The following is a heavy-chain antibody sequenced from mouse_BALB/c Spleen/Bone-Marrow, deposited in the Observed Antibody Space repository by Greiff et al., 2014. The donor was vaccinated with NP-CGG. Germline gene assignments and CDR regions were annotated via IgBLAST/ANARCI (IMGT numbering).Heavy chain of an antibody. CDR1: GYTFTSYW. J-gene: IGHJ4*01. CDR2: IDPYDSET. Sequence: QVQLQQPGAELVRPGASVKLSCKASGYTFTSYWMNWVKQRPEQGLEWIGRIDPYDSETHYIQKFRDKAILTVDKSSRIAFMQLSRLTSEDSAVYYYARSPETYPSMDYWGQGTSVTVSS. V-gene: IGHV1-52*01. CDR3: ARSPETYPSMDY.